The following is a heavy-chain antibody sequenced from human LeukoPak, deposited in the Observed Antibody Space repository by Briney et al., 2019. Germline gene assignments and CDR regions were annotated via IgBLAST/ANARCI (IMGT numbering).Heavy chain of an antibody. D-gene: IGHD3-3*01. V-gene: IGHV4-39*01. J-gene: IGHJ4*02. Sequence: PSETLSLTCTVSGGSISSSSYYWGWIRQPPGKGLEWIGSIYYSGSTYYNPSLKSRVTISVDTSKNQFSLKLSSVTAADTAVYYCARVYASGWLGVDYWGQGTLVTVSS. CDR1: GGSISSSSYY. CDR3: ARVYASGWLGVDY. CDR2: IYYSGST.